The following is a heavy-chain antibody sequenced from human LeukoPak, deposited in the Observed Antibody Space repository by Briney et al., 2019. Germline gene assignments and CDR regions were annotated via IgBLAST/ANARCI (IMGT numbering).Heavy chain of an antibody. J-gene: IGHJ6*02. Sequence: SVKVSCKASGGTFSSYAISWVRQAPGQGLEWMGGIIPILGTASDAQKFQGRVTITADESTSTAYMELSNLRSEDTAVYYCARVSTGRSYNYYYGMDVWGQGTTVTVSS. CDR1: GGTFSSYA. V-gene: IGHV1-69*13. CDR3: ARVSTGRSYNYYYGMDV. D-gene: IGHD3-16*02. CDR2: IIPILGTA.